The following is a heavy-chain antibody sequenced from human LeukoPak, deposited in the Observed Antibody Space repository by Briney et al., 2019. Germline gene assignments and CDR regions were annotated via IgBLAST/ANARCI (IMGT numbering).Heavy chain of an antibody. V-gene: IGHV1-46*02. J-gene: IGHJ5*02. D-gene: IGHD6-19*01. CDR1: GYTFNAYY. CDR2: INPSGGST. CDR3: ARISYSSGWYRSWFDP. Sequence: GASVKVSCKTSGYTFNAYYMHWVRQAPGQGLEWMGIINPSGGSTSYAQKFQGRVTMTRDTSTSTVYMELSSLRSEDTAVYYCARISYSSGWYRSWFDPWGQGTLVTVSS.